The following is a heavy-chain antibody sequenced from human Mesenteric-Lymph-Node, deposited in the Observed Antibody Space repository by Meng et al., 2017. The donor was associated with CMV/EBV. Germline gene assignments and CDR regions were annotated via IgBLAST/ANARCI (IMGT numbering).Heavy chain of an antibody. CDR3: ARHQRWLKSEGGFNY. CDR2: INHSGST. CDR1: GGSFSGYD. Sequence: QVQPQQGGAVLWTPSHTLALTWAVIGGSFSGYDWSWYRQPPGKALEWIGEINHSGSTNYNPSLKSRVTISVDTSKNQFSLKLSSVTAADTAVYYCARHQRWLKSEGGFNYWGQGTLVTVSS. J-gene: IGHJ4*02. D-gene: IGHD4-23*01. V-gene: IGHV4-34*01.